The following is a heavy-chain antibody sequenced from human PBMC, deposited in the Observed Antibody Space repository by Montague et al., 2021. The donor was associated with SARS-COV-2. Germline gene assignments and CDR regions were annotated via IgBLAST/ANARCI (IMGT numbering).Heavy chain of an antibody. J-gene: IGHJ4*02. Sequence: SLRLSCAAPGFTFSGYAMHWVRQAPGKGLEWVAVISFDGSNAWYADSVKGRFTISRDNSKNTVYLQMNSLRAEDTAVYYCARGGVWVGVDNSDYWGQGTLVTVSS. CDR2: ISFDGSNA. CDR3: ARGGVWVGVDNSDY. CDR1: GFTFSGYA. V-gene: IGHV3-30*04. D-gene: IGHD3-10*01.